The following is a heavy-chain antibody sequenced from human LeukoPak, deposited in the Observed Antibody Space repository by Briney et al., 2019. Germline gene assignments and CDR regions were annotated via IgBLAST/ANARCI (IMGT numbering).Heavy chain of an antibody. D-gene: IGHD2-2*01. CDR1: GYTFTSYG. Sequence: ASVKVSCKASGYTFTSYGISWVRQAPGQGLEWMGWINPNSGGTNYAQKFQGRVTMTRDTSISTAYMELSRLRSDDTAVYYCASFIVVPAAILLGDAFDIWGQGTMVTVSS. CDR2: INPNSGGT. V-gene: IGHV1-2*02. J-gene: IGHJ3*02. CDR3: ASFIVVPAAILLGDAFDI.